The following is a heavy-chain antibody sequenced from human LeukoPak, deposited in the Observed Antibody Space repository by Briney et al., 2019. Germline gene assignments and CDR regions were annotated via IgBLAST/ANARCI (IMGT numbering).Heavy chain of an antibody. V-gene: IGHV3-23*01. CDR2: ISGSGGST. CDR1: GFTFSSYA. D-gene: IGHD2-8*01. CDR3: ARDFRRCTNGVCYPDH. J-gene: IGHJ4*02. Sequence: GGSLRLSCAASGFTFSSYAMSWVRQAPGKGLEWVSAISGSGGSTYYADSVKGRFTISRDNSKNTLYLQMNSLRAEDTAVYYCARDFRRCTNGVCYPDHWGQGTLVTVSS.